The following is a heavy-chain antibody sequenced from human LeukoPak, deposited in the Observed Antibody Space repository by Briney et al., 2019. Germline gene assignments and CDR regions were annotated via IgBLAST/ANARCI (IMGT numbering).Heavy chain of an antibody. D-gene: IGHD3-9*01. Sequence: SVKVSCKASGGTFSSYAISWVRQAPGQGLEWMGGIIPIFGTANYAQKFQGRVTITADESTSTAYMELSSLRSEDTAVYYCARGGAWIRYFDWLSHPLDYWGQGTLVTVSS. CDR2: IIPIFGTA. V-gene: IGHV1-69*13. J-gene: IGHJ4*02. CDR3: ARGGAWIRYFDWLSHPLDY. CDR1: GGTFSSYA.